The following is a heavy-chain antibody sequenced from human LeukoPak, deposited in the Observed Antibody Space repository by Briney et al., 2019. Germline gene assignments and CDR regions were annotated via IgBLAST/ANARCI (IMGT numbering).Heavy chain of an antibody. CDR3: ARMSGYCSGDSCYGNNWFDP. Sequence: ASVKVSCKASGGTFSSYAITWARQALGQGLEWMGGIIPIFGTANYAQKFQGRVTITADESTSTAYMELSRLTSEDTAVYYCARMSGYCSGDSCYGNNWFDPWGQGTLVTVSS. V-gene: IGHV1-69*13. CDR1: GGTFSSYA. J-gene: IGHJ5*02. D-gene: IGHD2-15*01. CDR2: IIPIFGTA.